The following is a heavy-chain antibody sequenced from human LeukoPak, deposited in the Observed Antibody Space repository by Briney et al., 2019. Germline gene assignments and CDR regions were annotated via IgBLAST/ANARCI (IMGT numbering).Heavy chain of an antibody. D-gene: IGHD1-14*01. CDR2: IYYSGST. CDR3: ARHRRNLNEDRFREGEPNSDY. Sequence: SETLSLTCTVSGGSISSSSYYWGWLRQPPGKGLEWIGSIYYSGSTYYNPSLKSRVTISVDTSKNQFSLKLSSVTAADTAVYYCARHRRNLNEDRFREGEPNSDYWGQGTLVTVSS. J-gene: IGHJ4*02. V-gene: IGHV4-39*07. CDR1: GGSISSSSYY.